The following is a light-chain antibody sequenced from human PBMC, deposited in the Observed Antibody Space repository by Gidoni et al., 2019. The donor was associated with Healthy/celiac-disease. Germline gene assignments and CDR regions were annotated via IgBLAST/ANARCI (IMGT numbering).Light chain of an antibody. CDR1: QSMSDW. J-gene: IGKJ1*01. V-gene: IGKV1-5*03. CDR3: QHYGSRWT. Sequence: DIQMTQSPSTLSASVGDRITITCRASQSMSDWLAWYQQKPGEAPNLLIYKASRLESGVPSRFSGSGSGTEFALTISSLQPNDLATSYCQHYGSRWTFGQGTKVEIK. CDR2: KAS.